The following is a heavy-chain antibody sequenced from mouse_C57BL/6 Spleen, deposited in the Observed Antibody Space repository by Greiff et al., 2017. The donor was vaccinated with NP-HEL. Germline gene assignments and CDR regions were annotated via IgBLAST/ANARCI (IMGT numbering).Heavy chain of an antibody. CDR3: AWGNYFDY. CDR1: GYAFSSSW. J-gene: IGHJ2*01. Sequence: VQLQQSGPELVKPGASVKISCKASGYAFSSSWMNWVKQRPGQGLEWIGRIYPGDGDTNYNGKFKGKATLTADKASSTAYMQLSSLTSEDSAVYFCAWGNYFDYWGQGTTLTVSS. V-gene: IGHV1-82*01. CDR2: IYPGDGDT.